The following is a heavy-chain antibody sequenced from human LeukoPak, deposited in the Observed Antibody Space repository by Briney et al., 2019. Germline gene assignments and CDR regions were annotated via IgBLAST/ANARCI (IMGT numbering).Heavy chain of an antibody. CDR1: GFTVSSNY. CDR3: ARDRTDYYYGMDV. Sequence: PGGSLRLSCAASGFTVSSNYMSWVRQAPGKGLEWVSVNYSGGSTYYADSVKGRFTISRDNSKNTLYLQMNSLRAEDTAVYYCARDRTDYYYGMDVWGQGTTVTVSS. CDR2: NYSGGST. V-gene: IGHV3-53*01. J-gene: IGHJ6*02.